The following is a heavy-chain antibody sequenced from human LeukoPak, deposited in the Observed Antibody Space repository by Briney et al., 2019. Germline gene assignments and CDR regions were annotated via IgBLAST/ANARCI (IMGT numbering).Heavy chain of an antibody. Sequence: GGSLRLSCAASGFTFSSYWMSWVRQAPGKGLEWVANIKQDGSEKYYVDSVKGRFTISRDNSKNTLYLQMNSLRAEDTAVYYCARDFGYCSSTSCPFDYWGQGTLVTVSS. CDR3: ARDFGYCSSTSCPFDY. V-gene: IGHV3-7*01. CDR1: GFTFSSYW. J-gene: IGHJ4*02. D-gene: IGHD2-2*01. CDR2: IKQDGSEK.